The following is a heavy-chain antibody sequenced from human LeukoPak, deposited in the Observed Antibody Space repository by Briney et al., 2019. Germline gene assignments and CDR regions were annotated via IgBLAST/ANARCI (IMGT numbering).Heavy chain of an antibody. CDR1: GYTFTSYY. V-gene: IGHV1-46*01. CDR2: INPSGGST. D-gene: IGHD5-18*01. J-gene: IGHJ4*02. CDR3: ARLQLAPDTASYFDY. Sequence: ASVKVSCKASGYTFTSYYMHWVRQAPGQGLEWMGIINPSGGSTSYAQKFQGRVTISVDTSKNQFSLKLSSVTAADTAVYYCARLQLAPDTASYFDYWGQGTLVTVSS.